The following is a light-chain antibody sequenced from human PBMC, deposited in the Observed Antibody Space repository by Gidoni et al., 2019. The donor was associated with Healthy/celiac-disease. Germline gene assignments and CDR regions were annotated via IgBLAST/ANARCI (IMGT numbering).Light chain of an antibody. J-gene: IGKJ3*01. Sequence: EIVLTQSPGTLSLSPGERATLSCRASQSVSSSYLAWYQQKPGQAPRLRIYGAYSRATGIPDRFSGSGAGTDFTLTISRLEPEDLAVYYCQQYGSTGTFGPGTKVDIK. CDR1: QSVSSSY. CDR2: GAY. CDR3: QQYGSTGT. V-gene: IGKV3-20*01.